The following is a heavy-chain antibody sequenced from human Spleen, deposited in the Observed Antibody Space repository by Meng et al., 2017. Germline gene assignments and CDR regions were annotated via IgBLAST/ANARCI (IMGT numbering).Heavy chain of an antibody. D-gene: IGHD3-16*02. J-gene: IGHJ4*02. Sequence: GGSLRLSCAASGFRFSDYQMIWVRQAPGKGLEWVSYISSSGSTKFYADSVKGRLTISRDNAQNSLYLQMNSLRAEDTAVYYCAREYHEYVWGSYRYHYFDYWSQGTLVTVSS. CDR3: AREYHEYVWGSYRYHYFDY. V-gene: IGHV3-48*03. CDR1: GFRFSDYQ. CDR2: ISSSGSTK.